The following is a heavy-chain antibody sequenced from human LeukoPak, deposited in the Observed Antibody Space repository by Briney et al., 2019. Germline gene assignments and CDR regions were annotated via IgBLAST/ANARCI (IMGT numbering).Heavy chain of an antibody. Sequence: SETLSLTCTVSSGSISSYYWSWIRQPPGKGLEWIGYIYYSGSTNYNPSLKSRVTISVDTSKNQFSLKLSSVTAADTAVYYCARAKSHYAMIDYWGQGPLVTVSS. CDR3: ARAKSHYAMIDY. CDR1: SGSISSYY. CDR2: IYYSGST. V-gene: IGHV4-59*01. D-gene: IGHD4-17*01. J-gene: IGHJ4*02.